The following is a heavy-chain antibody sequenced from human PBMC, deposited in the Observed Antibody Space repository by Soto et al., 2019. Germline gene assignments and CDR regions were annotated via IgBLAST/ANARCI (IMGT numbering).Heavy chain of an antibody. CDR1: GFTFSSYS. Sequence: EVQLVESGGGLVKPGGSLRLSCAASGFTFSSYSMNWVRQAPGKGLEWVSSISSSSSYIYYADSEKGRFTISRDNAKNSLYLQMNSLRAEDTAVYYCARGYSSSNGMDVWGQGTTVTVSS. J-gene: IGHJ6*02. CDR3: ARGYSSSNGMDV. V-gene: IGHV3-21*01. CDR2: ISSSSSYI. D-gene: IGHD6-13*01.